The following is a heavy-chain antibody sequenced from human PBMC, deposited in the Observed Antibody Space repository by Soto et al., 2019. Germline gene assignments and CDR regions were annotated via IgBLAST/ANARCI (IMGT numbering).Heavy chain of an antibody. CDR3: ARDSSSSLDWFDP. CDR2: INAGNGNT. Sequence: ASVKVSCKASGYTFTDYAMHWVRQAPGQRLEWMGWINAGNGNTKYSQKFQDRVTITRDTSASTVYMDLSSLRFEDTAIYYCARDSSSSLDWFDPWGQGTLVTVSS. V-gene: IGHV1-3*01. J-gene: IGHJ5*02. D-gene: IGHD6-6*01. CDR1: GYTFTDYA.